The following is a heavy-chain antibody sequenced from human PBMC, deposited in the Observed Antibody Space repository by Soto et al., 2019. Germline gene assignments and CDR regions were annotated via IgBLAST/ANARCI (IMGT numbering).Heavy chain of an antibody. D-gene: IGHD2-15*01. CDR1: GGSLSSGGYS. V-gene: IGHV4-30-2*03. J-gene: IGHJ3*02. Sequence: SETLSLTCTVSGGSLSSGGYSWSWLRQPPGKGLEWIGYMYHSGSTYYNPSLKRRVTISVDTSKNQFSLKLSSVTAADTAVYYCARPSPRYCSGGSCLEFPDAFDIWGQGTMVTVSS. CDR3: ARPSPRYCSGGSCLEFPDAFDI. CDR2: MYHSGST.